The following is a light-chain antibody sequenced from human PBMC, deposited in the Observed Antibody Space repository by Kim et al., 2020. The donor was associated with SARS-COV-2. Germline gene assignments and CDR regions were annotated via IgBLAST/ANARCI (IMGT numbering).Light chain of an antibody. CDR2: DVS. V-gene: IGKV1D-13*01. CDR3: QQYNNYPRT. J-gene: IGKJ1*01. Sequence: AIQLTQSPSSLSASVGDRVTITCRASQGIGSALAWYQQKPGKAPRLLISDVSDLQSGVPSRFSGSGSGTDFTLTIGSLQPDDFATYYCQQYNNYPRTFGQGTQVDIK. CDR1: QGIGSA.